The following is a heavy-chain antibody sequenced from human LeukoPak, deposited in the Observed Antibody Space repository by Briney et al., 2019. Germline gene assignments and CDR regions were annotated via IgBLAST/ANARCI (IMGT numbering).Heavy chain of an antibody. D-gene: IGHD2-2*01. J-gene: IGHJ6*03. CDR3: ARVAYCSSTSCYGWYYYYYMDV. V-gene: IGHV3-21*01. Sequence: GGSLRLSCAASGFTFSSYSMNWVRQAPGKGLEWVSSISSSSYIYYADSVKGRFTISRDNAKNSLYLQMNSLRAEDTAVYYCARVAYCSSTSCYGWYYYYYMDVWGKGTTVTVSS. CDR2: ISSSSYI. CDR1: GFTFSSYS.